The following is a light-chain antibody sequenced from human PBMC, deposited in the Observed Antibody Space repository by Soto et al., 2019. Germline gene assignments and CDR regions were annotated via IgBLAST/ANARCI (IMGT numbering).Light chain of an antibody. CDR2: LGS. CDR1: QSLLHSNGYNY. V-gene: IGKV2-28*01. CDR3: MQALPTPHT. J-gene: IGKJ2*01. Sequence: DIVMTQSPLSLPVTPGEPASISCRSSQSLLHSNGYNYLDWYLQKPGQSPQLLIYLGSNRASGVPDRFSGGGSGTDFTLKISRVEAEDVGVYYCMQALPTPHTFGQGTKLEIK.